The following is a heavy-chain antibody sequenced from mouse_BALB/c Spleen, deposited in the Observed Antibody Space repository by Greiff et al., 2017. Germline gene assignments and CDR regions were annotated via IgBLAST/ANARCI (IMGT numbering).Heavy chain of an antibody. D-gene: IGHD2-1*01. CDR2: IWSGGST. V-gene: IGHV2-2*02. CDR3: ASYGNYNAMDY. Sequence: QVHVKQSGPGLVQPSQSLSITCTVSGFSLTSYGVHWVRQSPGKGLEWLGVIWSGGSTAYNAAFISRLSISKDNSKSQVFFKMNSLQANDTAIYYCASYGNYNAMDYWGQGTSVTVSS. J-gene: IGHJ4*01. CDR1: GFSLTSYG.